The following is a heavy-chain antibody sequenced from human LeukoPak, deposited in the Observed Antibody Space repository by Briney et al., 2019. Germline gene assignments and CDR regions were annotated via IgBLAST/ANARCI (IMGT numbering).Heavy chain of an antibody. D-gene: IGHD3-10*01. CDR3: ATSDRPGFGSHDY. Sequence: GGSMKLSCVVSGLSFSHYRMTWVRQAPGKGPEWMADISGSSSVINYADSVKGRFTISRDNDKNSLSLQMNSLRAEDTAVYYCATSDRPGFGSHDYWGQGTLVTVSS. V-gene: IGHV3-48*04. CDR1: GLSFSHYR. CDR2: ISGSSSVI. J-gene: IGHJ4*02.